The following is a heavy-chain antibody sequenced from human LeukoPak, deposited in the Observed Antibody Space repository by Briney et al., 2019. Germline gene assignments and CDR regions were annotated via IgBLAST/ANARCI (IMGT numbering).Heavy chain of an antibody. CDR3: ARATGSSWSFSY. V-gene: IGHV4-34*01. Sequence: PSETLSLTCAVYGGSFSGYYWSWIRQPPGKGLEWIGEINHSGSTNYNPSLKSRVTISVDTSKNQFSLKLSSVTAADTAVYYCARATGSSWSFSYWGQGTLVTVSS. D-gene: IGHD6-13*01. CDR1: GGSFSGYY. J-gene: IGHJ4*02. CDR2: INHSGST.